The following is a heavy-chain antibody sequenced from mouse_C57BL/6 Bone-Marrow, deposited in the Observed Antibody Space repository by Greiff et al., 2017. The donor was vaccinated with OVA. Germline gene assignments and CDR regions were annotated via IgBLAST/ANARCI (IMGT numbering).Heavy chain of an antibody. J-gene: IGHJ3*01. V-gene: IGHV8-8*01. Sequence: QVTLKVSGPGILQPSQTLSLTCSFSGFSLSTFGMGVGWLRQPSGKGLEWLAHIWWDDDKYYNPALKSRLTISKDTSKNQVFLKVANVDTADTATYYCACRQLRLLVLFAYWGQGTLVTVSA. CDR2: IWWDDDK. CDR3: ACRQLRLLVLFAY. D-gene: IGHD3-2*02. CDR1: GFSLSTFGMG.